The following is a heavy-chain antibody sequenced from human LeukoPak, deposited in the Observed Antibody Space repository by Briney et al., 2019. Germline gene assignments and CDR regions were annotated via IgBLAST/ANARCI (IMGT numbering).Heavy chain of an antibody. D-gene: IGHD6-13*01. V-gene: IGHV3-48*02. Sequence: GGSLRLSCAASGFTFSNYPMTWVRQAPGKGLEWVSYISQTSATIYYADSVKGRFTISRDNAKNSLYLHMNSLRDEDTAVYYCVREAGNSRSWYNYWGQGALVTVSS. CDR2: ISQTSATI. J-gene: IGHJ4*02. CDR1: GFTFSNYP. CDR3: VREAGNSRSWYNY.